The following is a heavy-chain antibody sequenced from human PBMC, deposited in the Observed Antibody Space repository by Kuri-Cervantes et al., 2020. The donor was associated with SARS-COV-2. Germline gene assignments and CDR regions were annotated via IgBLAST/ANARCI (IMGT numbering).Heavy chain of an antibody. CDR2: IYHSGST. CDR3: ARSFMVASYFDY. Sequence: SETLSLTCAVSGYSISSGYYWGWIRQPPGKGLEWSGSIYHSGSTYYNPSLKSRVTISVDTSKNQFSLKLSSMTAADTAVYYCARSFMVASYFDYWGQGILVTVSS. CDR1: GYSISSGYY. D-gene: IGHD5-12*01. V-gene: IGHV4-38-2*01. J-gene: IGHJ4*02.